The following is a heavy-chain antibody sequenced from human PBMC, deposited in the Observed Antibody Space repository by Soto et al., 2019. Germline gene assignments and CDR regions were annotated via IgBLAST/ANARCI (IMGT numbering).Heavy chain of an antibody. CDR1: GFTFSSYG. J-gene: IGHJ5*02. D-gene: IGHD3-10*01. V-gene: IGHV3-30*02. CDR3: AKEVRGARSNWFDP. CDR2: IWYDGSNK. Sequence: GGSLRLSCAASGFTFSSYGMHWVRQAPGKGLEWVAVIWYDGSNKYYADSVKGRFTISRDNSKNTLYLQMNSLRAEDTAVYYCAKEVRGARSNWFDPWGQGTLVTVSS.